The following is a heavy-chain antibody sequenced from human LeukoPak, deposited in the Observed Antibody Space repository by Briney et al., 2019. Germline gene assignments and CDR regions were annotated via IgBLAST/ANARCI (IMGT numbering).Heavy chain of an antibody. CDR3: ASTTLGGVVVVQSHWYFDL. CDR1: GGTFSSYA. Sequence: SVKVSCKASGGTFSSYAISWVRQAPGQGLEWMGRIIPIFGTANYAQKFQGRVTITTDESTSTAYMELSSLRSEDTAVYYCASTTLGGVVVVQSHWYFDLWGRGTLVTVSS. J-gene: IGHJ2*01. V-gene: IGHV1-69*05. CDR2: IIPIFGTA. D-gene: IGHD3-22*01.